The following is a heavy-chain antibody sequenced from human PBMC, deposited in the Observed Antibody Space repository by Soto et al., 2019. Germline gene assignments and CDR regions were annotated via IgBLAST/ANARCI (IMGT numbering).Heavy chain of an antibody. V-gene: IGHV3-30-3*01. Sequence: GGSLRLSCAASGFTFSSYAMHWVRQAPGKGLEWVAVISYDGSNKYYADSVKGRFTISRDNSKNTLYLQMNSLRAEDTAVYYCARGPHIVVVPATNWFDPWGQGTLVTVSS. CDR3: ARGPHIVVVPATNWFDP. J-gene: IGHJ5*02. D-gene: IGHD2-2*01. CDR1: GFTFSSYA. CDR2: ISYDGSNK.